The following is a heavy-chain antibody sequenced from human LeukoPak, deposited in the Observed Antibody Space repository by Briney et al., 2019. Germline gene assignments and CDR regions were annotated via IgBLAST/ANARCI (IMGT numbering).Heavy chain of an antibody. J-gene: IGHJ3*02. CDR1: GFTFDDYA. Sequence: PGGSLRLSCAASGFTFDDYAMHWVRQAPGKGLEWASGISWNSGTIGYADSVKGRFTISRDNAKNSLYLQMNSLRAEDTALYYCAKDIRGWFDAFDIWGQGTVVTVSS. D-gene: IGHD3-10*01. CDR2: ISWNSGTI. V-gene: IGHV3-9*01. CDR3: AKDIRGWFDAFDI.